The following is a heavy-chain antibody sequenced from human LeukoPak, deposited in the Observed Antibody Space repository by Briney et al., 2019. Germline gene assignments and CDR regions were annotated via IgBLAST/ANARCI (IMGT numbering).Heavy chain of an antibody. J-gene: IGHJ4*02. CDR2: INPNSGGT. V-gene: IGHV1-2*02. D-gene: IGHD1-20*01. CDR1: GYTFTGYY. Sequence: ASVKVSCKASGYTFTGYYMHWVRQAPGQGLEWVGWINPNSGGTNYAQKFQGRVTMTRDTSISTAYMELSRLRSDDTAVYYCASRGGDNWNYLVYWGQGTLVTVSS. CDR3: ASRGGDNWNYLVY.